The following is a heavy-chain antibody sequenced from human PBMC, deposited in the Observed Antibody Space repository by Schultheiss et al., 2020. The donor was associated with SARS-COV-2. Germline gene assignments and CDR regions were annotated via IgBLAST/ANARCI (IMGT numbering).Heavy chain of an antibody. CDR1: GFTFSSYW. V-gene: IGHV3-7*01. CDR2: IKQDGSEK. Sequence: GESLKISCAASGFTFSSYWMSWVRQAPGKGLEWVANIKQDGSEKYYVDSVKGRFTISRDNAKNSLYLQMNSLRAEDTAVYYCASSYGSGSPVYWGQGTLVTVSS. D-gene: IGHD3-10*01. J-gene: IGHJ4*02. CDR3: ASSYGSGSPVY.